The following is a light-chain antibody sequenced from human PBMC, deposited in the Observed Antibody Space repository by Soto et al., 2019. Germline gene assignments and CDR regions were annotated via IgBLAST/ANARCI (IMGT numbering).Light chain of an antibody. CDR1: SGSVSTSYY. Sequence: QTVVTQEPSFSVSPGGTVTLTCGLSSGSVSTSYYPSWYQQTPGQAPRTLIYSTHTRTSGVPDRFYGSILGNKAALTITGAQAEDESDYYCVLYMGSGIWGFGGGTQLTVL. CDR2: STH. J-gene: IGLJ3*02. CDR3: VLYMGSGIWG. V-gene: IGLV8-61*01.